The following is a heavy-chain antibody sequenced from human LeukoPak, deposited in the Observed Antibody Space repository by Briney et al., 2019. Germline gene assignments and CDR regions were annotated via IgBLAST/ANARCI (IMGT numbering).Heavy chain of an antibody. V-gene: IGHV3-7*01. CDR1: GFTFSSYW. Sequence: GGSLRLSCAASGFTFSSYWMSWVRQAPGKGLEWVANINGDEGEKYYVDSVKAGFTISRDNAKNSLYLQMNSLRVDDTAIYYCSRGEGDDYWGQGTLVTVSS. CDR3: SRGEGDDY. CDR2: INGDEGEK. D-gene: IGHD3-10*01. J-gene: IGHJ4*02.